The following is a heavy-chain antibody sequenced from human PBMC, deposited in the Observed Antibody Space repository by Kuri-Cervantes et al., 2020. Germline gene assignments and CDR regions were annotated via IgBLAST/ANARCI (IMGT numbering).Heavy chain of an antibody. CDR2: VHSNNGGT. V-gene: IGHV1-2*02. Sequence: ASVKVSCKATGYTFTDYFIHWVREAPGQGLEWMGWVHSNNGGTNYAQKFQGRVTMTRDTSISTVYMELSSLRSEDTAVYYCARGTDLTTVTASEWFDPWGQGTLVTVSS. CDR1: GYTFTDYF. D-gene: IGHD4-17*01. J-gene: IGHJ5*02. CDR3: ARGTDLTTVTASEWFDP.